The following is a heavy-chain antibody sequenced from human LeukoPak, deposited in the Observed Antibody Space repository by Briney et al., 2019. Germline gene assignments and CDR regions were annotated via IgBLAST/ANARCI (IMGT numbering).Heavy chain of an antibody. CDR2: ISSSGSTI. CDR3: ARVYDSSAYYPLDY. J-gene: IGHJ4*02. CDR1: GFTFSDYY. Sequence: GWSLRLSCAASGFTFSDYYMSWIRQAPGKGLEGVSYISSSGSTIYYADSVKGRFSISRDNAKNSLYLQMNSLRAEDTAMYYCARVYDSSAYYPLDYWGQGTLVTVSS. V-gene: IGHV3-11*01. D-gene: IGHD3-22*01.